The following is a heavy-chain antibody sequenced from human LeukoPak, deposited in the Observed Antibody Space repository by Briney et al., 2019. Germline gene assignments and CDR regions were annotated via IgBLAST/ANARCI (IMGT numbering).Heavy chain of an antibody. V-gene: IGHV3-23*01. CDR2: LSGSGSST. CDR1: GFTFSSYG. D-gene: IGHD1-1*01. CDR3: ARKTDHQTGGDY. Sequence: GGSLRLSCTASGFTFSSYGMSWVRQAPGKGLEWVSALSGSGSSTSYADSVKGRFTISRDNSKNTLYLQMNSLRAEDTAVYYCARKTDHQTGGDYWGQGTLVTVSS. J-gene: IGHJ4*02.